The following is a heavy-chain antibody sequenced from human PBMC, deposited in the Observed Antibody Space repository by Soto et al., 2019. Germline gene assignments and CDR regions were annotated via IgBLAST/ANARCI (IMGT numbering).Heavy chain of an antibody. D-gene: IGHD6-19*01. CDR3: TTASQWLPPYS. CDR2: IKSRADGGTT. V-gene: IGHV3-15*01. CDR1: GFTFTKAW. Sequence: EVQLVESGGGLVKPGGSLRLSCAASGFTFTKAWMTWVRQTPWKGLEWVGRIKSRADGGTTDYAASVKDRFIISRDDSNDTSYLHMNRLKTDDTAVYYCTTASQWLPPYSWGQGALVTVSS. J-gene: IGHJ4*02.